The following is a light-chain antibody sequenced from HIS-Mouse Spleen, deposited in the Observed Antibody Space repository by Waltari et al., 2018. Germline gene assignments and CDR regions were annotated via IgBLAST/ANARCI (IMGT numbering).Light chain of an antibody. J-gene: IGKJ2*01. CDR3: QQYYSTPYT. CDR1: QRVLYSSNNKNY. Sequence: DIVMTQSPDSLAVSLGERATTNCKSSQRVLYSSNNKNYLAWYQQKPGQPPKLLIYWASTRESGVPDRFSGSGSGTDFTLTISSLQAEDVAVYYCQQYYSTPYTFGQGTKLEIK. V-gene: IGKV4-1*01. CDR2: WAS.